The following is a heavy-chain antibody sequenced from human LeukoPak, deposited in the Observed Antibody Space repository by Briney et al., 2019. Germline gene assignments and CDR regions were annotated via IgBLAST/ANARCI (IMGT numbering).Heavy chain of an antibody. V-gene: IGHV1-8*02. J-gene: IGHJ6*02. CDR1: GYTFASYA. D-gene: IGHD4-17*01. CDR2: MNPNSGNT. CDR3: ARGVHPTVTTPSRRMDV. Sequence: ASVKVSCKASGYTFASYAMNWVRQAPGQGLEWMGWMNPNSGNTGYAQKFQGRVTLTRNTSISTAYMELSGLRSEDTAVYYCARGVHPTVTTPSRRMDVWGQGTTVTVSS.